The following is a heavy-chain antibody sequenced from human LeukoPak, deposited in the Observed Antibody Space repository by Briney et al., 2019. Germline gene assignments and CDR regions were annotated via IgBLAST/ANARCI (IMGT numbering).Heavy chain of an antibody. CDR3: AHINTQRSVDY. J-gene: IGHJ4*02. V-gene: IGHV2-5*02. Sequence: SGPTLVNPTQPLTLTCTFSGFSLRTSGVGVGWIRQPPEKALEWLALIYWDDDKRYSPSLKSRLTITKDTSKNQVVLTMTNMDPVDTATYYCAHINTQRSVDYWGQGTLVTVSS. D-gene: IGHD6-25*01. CDR2: IYWDDDK. CDR1: GFSLRTSGVG.